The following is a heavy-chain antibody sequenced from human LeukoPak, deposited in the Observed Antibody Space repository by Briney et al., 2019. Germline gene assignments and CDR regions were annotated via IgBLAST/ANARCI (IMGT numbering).Heavy chain of an antibody. CDR2: ISAYNGNT. V-gene: IGHV1-18*01. D-gene: IGHD2-21*01. J-gene: IGHJ4*02. CDR1: GYTFTSYG. CDR3: ARGHSAVIPADFDY. Sequence: ASVKVSCKASGYTFTSYGISWVRQAPGQGLDWMGWISAYNGNTNYAQKLQGRVTMTTDTSTSTAYMELRSLRSDDTAVYYCARGHSAVIPADFDYWGQGTLVTVSS.